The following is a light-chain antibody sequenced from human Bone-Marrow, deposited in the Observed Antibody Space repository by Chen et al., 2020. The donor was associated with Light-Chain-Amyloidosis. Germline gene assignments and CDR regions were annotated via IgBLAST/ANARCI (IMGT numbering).Light chain of an antibody. V-gene: IGLV3-21*02. J-gene: IGLJ3*02. CDR2: DDS. Sequence: SYVLTQPSSVSVAPGQTATIACGGNNIGSTSVHWYQQTPGQAPLLVVYDDSDRPSGILERLSGSNSGNTATLTISRVEAGDEADYYCQVWDRSSDHPVFGGGTKLTVL. CDR3: QVWDRSSDHPV. CDR1: NIGSTS.